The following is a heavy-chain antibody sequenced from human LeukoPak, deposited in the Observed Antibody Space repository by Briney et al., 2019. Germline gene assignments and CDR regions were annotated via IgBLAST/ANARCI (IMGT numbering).Heavy chain of an antibody. Sequence: GGSLRLSCAASEFTFSSYAMSWVRQAPGKGLEWVSSISSSSSYIYYADSVKGRFTISRDNAKNSLYLQMNSLRAEDTAVYYCARKDDSSGYYYTPPDYWGQGTLVTVSS. CDR2: ISSSSSYI. D-gene: IGHD3-22*01. CDR3: ARKDDSSGYYYTPPDY. J-gene: IGHJ4*02. V-gene: IGHV3-21*04. CDR1: EFTFSSYA.